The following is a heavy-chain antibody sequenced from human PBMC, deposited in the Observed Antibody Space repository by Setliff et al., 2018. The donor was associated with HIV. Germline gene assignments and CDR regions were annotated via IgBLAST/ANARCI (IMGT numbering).Heavy chain of an antibody. J-gene: IGHJ4*02. D-gene: IGHD3-3*01. CDR1: GGSISSYS. Sequence: PSETLSLTCTVSGGSISSYSWSWIRQPPGKGLEWIGYIYTSGSTNYNPSLKSRVTMSIDTSTQQFFLNVTSVTAADTAVYYCAGFSYNFWVYRFDHWGQGALVTVSS. V-gene: IGHV4-4*08. CDR2: IYTSGST. CDR3: AGFSYNFWVYRFDH.